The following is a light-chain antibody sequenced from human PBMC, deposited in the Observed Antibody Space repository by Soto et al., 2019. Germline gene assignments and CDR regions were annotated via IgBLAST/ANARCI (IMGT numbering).Light chain of an antibody. CDR2: DAT. CDR3: QQHNDYTAVT. Sequence: EIVMTQSPAALSVSPGERATLSCRASQNISSNLAWYQQNPRQAPRLLIFDATTLQTGVPSRFSGSGFGTEFTLTITGLQPDDFATYYCQQHNDYTAVTFGQGTNLEIK. J-gene: IGKJ2*01. V-gene: IGKV3-15*01. CDR1: QNISSN.